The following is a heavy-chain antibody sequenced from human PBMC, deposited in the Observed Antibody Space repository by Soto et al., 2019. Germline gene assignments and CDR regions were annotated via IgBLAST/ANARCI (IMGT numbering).Heavy chain of an antibody. CDR2: ISGSGDST. CDR3: ARRSSGWYFDY. V-gene: IGHV3-23*01. J-gene: IGHJ4*02. Sequence: EVQLLESGGGLVQPGGSLRLSCAASGFTFSSYAMNWVRQAPGKGLEWGSVISGSGDSTYYAASGKGRSTISRDNSKNQLYMQMNRLRAEDTAVYYCARRSSGWYFDYWGQGTLVTVSS. CDR1: GFTFSSYA. D-gene: IGHD6-19*01.